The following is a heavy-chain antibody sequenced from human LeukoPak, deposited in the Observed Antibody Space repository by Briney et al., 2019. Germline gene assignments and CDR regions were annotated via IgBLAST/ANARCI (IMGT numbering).Heavy chain of an antibody. Sequence: GGSLRLSCVASGFPFINYWMTWVRQAPGKGLEWVANIKPDESERYYVDSVRGRFTISRDNSKNSVYLQMNSLRAEDTAVYYCAREGGAVARDPYFDYWGQGTLVTVSS. CDR3: AREGGAVARDPYFDY. J-gene: IGHJ4*02. CDR1: GFPFINYW. CDR2: IKPDESER. D-gene: IGHD6-19*01. V-gene: IGHV3-7*01.